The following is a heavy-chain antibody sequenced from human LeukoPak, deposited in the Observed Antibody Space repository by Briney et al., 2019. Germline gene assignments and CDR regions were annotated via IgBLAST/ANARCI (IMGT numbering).Heavy chain of an antibody. CDR2: ISAYNGNI. D-gene: IGHD2-15*01. Sequence: ASVKVSCKASGYTFTSYGISWVRQAPGQGLEWMGWISAYNGNINYAQKLQGRVTMTTDTSTSTAYMELRSLRSDDTAVYYCASRGYCSGGSCYLGLGAFDIWGQGTMVTVSS. CDR3: ASRGYCSGGSCYLGLGAFDI. J-gene: IGHJ3*02. V-gene: IGHV1-18*01. CDR1: GYTFTSYG.